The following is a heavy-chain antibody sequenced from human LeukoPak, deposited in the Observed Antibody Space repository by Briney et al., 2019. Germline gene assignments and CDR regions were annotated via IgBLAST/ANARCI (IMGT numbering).Heavy chain of an antibody. CDR3: ATSIVGFTYDEHFQH. D-gene: IGHD1-26*01. J-gene: IGHJ1*01. Sequence: GGSLRLSCAASGFTFSSYAMHWVRQAPGKGLEYVSAISSNGGSTYYANSVKGRFTISRDNSKNTLYLQLNSLRVEDTAVYYCATSIVGFTYDEHFQHWGQGTLVTVSS. V-gene: IGHV3-64*01. CDR2: ISSNGGST. CDR1: GFTFSSYA.